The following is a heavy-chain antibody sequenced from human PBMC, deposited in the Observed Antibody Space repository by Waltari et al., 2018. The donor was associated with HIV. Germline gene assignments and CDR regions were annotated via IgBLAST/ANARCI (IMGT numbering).Heavy chain of an antibody. V-gene: IGHV4-34*02. CDR1: GGTFSGYY. D-gene: IGHD1-26*01. CDR3: ARYSGDWSKYFQK. Sequence: QVQLQQWGTRSVKVSEPLSLTCAVYGGTFSGYYWSWIRQSPEKGLEWIGDVNQSGNTNYNPSLRSRAYISVDTSKKQFYLRLSSVTVADTAVYYCARYSGDWSKYFQKWGQGTPVIVSS. CDR2: VNQSGNT. J-gene: IGHJ1*01.